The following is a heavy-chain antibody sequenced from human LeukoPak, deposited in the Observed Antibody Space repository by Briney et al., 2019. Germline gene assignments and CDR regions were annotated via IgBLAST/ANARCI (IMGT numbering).Heavy chain of an antibody. V-gene: IGHV3-48*03. Sequence: GGSLRLSCAASGFTFCSYEMNWVRQAPGKGLEWVSYISSSGSTIYYADSVKGRFTISRDNAKNSLYLQMNSLRAEDTAVYYCARGGPAYYDILTGYYPYGMDVWGKGTTVAVSS. CDR1: GFTFCSYE. J-gene: IGHJ6*04. CDR3: ARGGPAYYDILTGYYPYGMDV. CDR2: ISSSGSTI. D-gene: IGHD3-9*01.